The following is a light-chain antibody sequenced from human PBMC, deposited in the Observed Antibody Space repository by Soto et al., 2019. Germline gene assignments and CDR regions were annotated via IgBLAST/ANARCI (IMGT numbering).Light chain of an antibody. J-gene: IGKJ5*01. CDR2: GAS. CDR3: QQYGSSPIT. CDR1: QSVSSSY. Sequence: EIVLTQSPATLSLSPGERATLSCRASQSVSSSYLAWYQQNPGQAPMLLICGASRRATGIPDMFGGSGSGTDFTLTISRLEAEDVVVYYCQQYGSSPITFGQGTRLEIK. V-gene: IGKV3-20*01.